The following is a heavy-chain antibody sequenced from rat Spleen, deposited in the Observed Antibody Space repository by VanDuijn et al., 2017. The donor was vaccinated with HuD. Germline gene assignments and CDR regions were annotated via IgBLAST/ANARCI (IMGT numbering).Heavy chain of an antibody. CDR2: ISTGGGNT. V-gene: IGHV5-25*01. J-gene: IGHJ2*01. Sequence: EVQLVESDGGLVQPGRSLKLSCAASGFTFSDYFMAWVRQAPTKGLEWVASISTGGGNTYYRDSVKGRFTISRDNAKSTLYLQMDSLRSEDTATYYCARDQKYGGPRYFDYWGQGVMVTVSS. CDR1: GFTFSDYF. CDR3: ARDQKYGGPRYFDY. D-gene: IGHD1-11*01.